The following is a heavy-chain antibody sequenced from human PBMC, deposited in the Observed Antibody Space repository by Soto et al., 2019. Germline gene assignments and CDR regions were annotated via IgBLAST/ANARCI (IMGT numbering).Heavy chain of an antibody. Sequence: SETLSLTCAVYGGSFSGYYWSWIRQPPGKGLEWIGEINHSGSTNYNPSLKSRVTISVDTSKSQFSLKLSSVTAADTAVYYCARGGPITTRITSCSVRGDSDYYYMDVWGKGTTVTVSS. D-gene: IGHD2-2*01. J-gene: IGHJ6*03. CDR1: GGSFSGYY. V-gene: IGHV4-34*01. CDR3: ARGGPITTRITSCSVRGDSDYYYMDV. CDR2: INHSGST.